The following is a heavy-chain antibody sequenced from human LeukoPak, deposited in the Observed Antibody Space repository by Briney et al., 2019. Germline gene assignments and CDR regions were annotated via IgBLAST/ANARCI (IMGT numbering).Heavy chain of an antibody. CDR1: GYTFTSYA. D-gene: IGHD2-21*02. CDR2: INTNTGNP. V-gene: IGHV7-4-1*02. CDR3: ARGVVVTAIMDWFDP. J-gene: IGHJ5*02. Sequence: GASVKVSCKASGYTFTSYAMNWVRQAPGQGLEWMGWINTNTGNPTYAQGFTGRFVFSLDTSVSTAYLQISSLKAEDTAVYYCARGVVVTAIMDWFDPWGQGTLVTVSS.